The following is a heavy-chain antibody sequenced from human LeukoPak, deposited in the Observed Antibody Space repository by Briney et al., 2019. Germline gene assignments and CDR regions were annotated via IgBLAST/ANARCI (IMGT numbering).Heavy chain of an antibody. D-gene: IGHD3-9*01. CDR1: GFTFSSYS. J-gene: IGHJ4*02. Sequence: GGSLRLSCAASGFTFSSYSMNWVRQAPGKGLEWVSYISSSSSTIYYADSVKGRFTISRDNAKNSLYLQMNSLRAEDTAVYYCARDLYYDILTSPDYWGQGAVVTVSS. CDR2: ISSSSSTI. CDR3: ARDLYYDILTSPDY. V-gene: IGHV3-48*04.